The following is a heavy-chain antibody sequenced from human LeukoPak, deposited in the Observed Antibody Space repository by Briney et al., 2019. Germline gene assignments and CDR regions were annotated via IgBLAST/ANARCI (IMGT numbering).Heavy chain of an antibody. CDR3: ASAPYYYYYYMDV. J-gene: IGHJ6*03. CDR2: INHSGST. Sequence: TSETLSLTCAVYGGSFSGYYWSWIRQPPGKGLEWIGEINHSGSTNYNPSLKSRVTISVDTSKNQFSLKLSSVTAADTAEYYCASAPYYYYYYMDVWGKGTTVTVSS. CDR1: GGSFSGYY. D-gene: IGHD6-13*01. V-gene: IGHV4-34*01.